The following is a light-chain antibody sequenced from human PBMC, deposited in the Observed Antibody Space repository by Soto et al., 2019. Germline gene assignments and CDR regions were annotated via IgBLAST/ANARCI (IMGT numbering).Light chain of an antibody. Sequence: DIQMTQSPSTLSASVGDRVTITCRASQSISSWLAWYQQKPGKAPKLLIYYASSLESGVPSRFSGSGSGTEFTLTISSLQPDDFATYYCQQYNSYLFGPGTKVDIK. CDR1: QSISSW. V-gene: IGKV1-5*01. J-gene: IGKJ3*01. CDR3: QQYNSYL. CDR2: YAS.